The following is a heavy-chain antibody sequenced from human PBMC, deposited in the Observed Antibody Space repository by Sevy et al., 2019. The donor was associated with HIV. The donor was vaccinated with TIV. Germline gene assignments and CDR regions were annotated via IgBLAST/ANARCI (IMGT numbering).Heavy chain of an antibody. V-gene: IGHV3-74*01. J-gene: IGHJ3*02. CDR2: INGDGSSI. Sequence: GGSLRLSCATSGFSFSNNWMHWVRQAPGKGLVWVSRINGDGSSISYADPVNGRFTISRVKAKNTVYLQMNSLRVEDTAVYYCGGSNSHAAFDIWGPGTMVTVSS. CDR1: GFSFSNNW. D-gene: IGHD6-13*01. CDR3: GGSNSHAAFDI.